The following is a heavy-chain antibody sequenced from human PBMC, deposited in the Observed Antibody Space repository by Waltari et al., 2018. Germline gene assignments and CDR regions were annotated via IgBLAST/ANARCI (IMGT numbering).Heavy chain of an antibody. V-gene: IGHV4-4*07. D-gene: IGHD6-13*01. Sequence: QVQLQESGPGLVKPSETLSLTCTVSGGSISSYYWSWIRQPAGKGLEWIGRIYTSGSTNYNPSLKSRVTMSVDTSKNQFSLKLGSVTAADTAVYYCAVYSSSWSRDAFDIWGQGTMVTVSS. J-gene: IGHJ3*02. CDR2: IYTSGST. CDR3: AVYSSSWSRDAFDI. CDR1: GGSISSYY.